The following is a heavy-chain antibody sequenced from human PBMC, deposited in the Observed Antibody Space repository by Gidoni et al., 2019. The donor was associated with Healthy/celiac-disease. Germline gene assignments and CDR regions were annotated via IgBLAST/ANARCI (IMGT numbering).Heavy chain of an antibody. CDR3: ARVIVVVPAAIGPREEVLWFGEFQC. CDR1: GGTFSSYA. V-gene: IGHV1-69*01. D-gene: IGHD2-2*02. J-gene: IGHJ4*02. Sequence: QVQLVQSGAEVKKPGSSVKVSCKASGGTFSSYAISWVRQAPGQGLEWMGGIIPIFGTANYAQKFQGRVTITADESTSTAYMELSSLRSEDTAVYYCARVIVVVPAAIGPREEVLWFGEFQCWGQGTLVTVSS. CDR2: IIPIFGTA.